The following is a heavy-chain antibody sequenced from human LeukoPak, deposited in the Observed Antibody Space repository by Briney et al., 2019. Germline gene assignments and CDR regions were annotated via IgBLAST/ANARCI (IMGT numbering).Heavy chain of an antibody. D-gene: IGHD3-10*01. J-gene: IGHJ4*02. Sequence: SETLSLTCLLSGGSIGPYYWSWIRQPPGKGLEWIGYIYYSGSTNYNPSLKSRVTISVDTSKNQFSLKLSSVTAADTAVYYCAREILGWYYYYGSGSYFDYWGQGTLVTVSS. CDR1: GGSIGPYY. V-gene: IGHV4-59*01. CDR2: IYYSGST. CDR3: AREILGWYYYYGSGSYFDY.